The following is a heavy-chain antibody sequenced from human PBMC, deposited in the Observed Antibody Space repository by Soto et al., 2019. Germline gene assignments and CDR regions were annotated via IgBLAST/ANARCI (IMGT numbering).Heavy chain of an antibody. Sequence: QVQLQESGPGLVKPSETLSLTCTVSGGSVSSYYWSWIRQSPGKGLEWIGYIYCSGSTKYKPSLKSRVTISVDTSKHQSSPRVSSATAADTAVYYCARHSTRTYGLYYFDSWGLGALVTVSS. V-gene: IGHV4-59*08. D-gene: IGHD4-17*01. CDR3: ARHSTRTYGLYYFDS. J-gene: IGHJ4*02. CDR1: GGSVSSYY. CDR2: IYCSGST.